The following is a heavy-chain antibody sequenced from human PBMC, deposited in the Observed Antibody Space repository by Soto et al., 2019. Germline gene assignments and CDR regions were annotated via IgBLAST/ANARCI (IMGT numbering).Heavy chain of an antibody. CDR2: INGGNGNT. V-gene: IGHV1-3*01. J-gene: IGHJ6*02. D-gene: IGHD2-2*01. Sequence: ASVKVSCKASGNTVPNYAIHWVRQAPGQRLEWMGWINGGNGNTYYSEHFQGRVTFTRDTSAGTVYMQLSSLTSEDTAVYYCARGSPDCISTSCYNYYYYYGMDVWGQGTTVTVSS. CDR1: GNTVPNYA. CDR3: ARGSPDCISTSCYNYYYYYGMDV.